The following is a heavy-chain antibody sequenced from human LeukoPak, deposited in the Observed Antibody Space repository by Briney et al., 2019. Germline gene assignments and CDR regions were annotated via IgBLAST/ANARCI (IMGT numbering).Heavy chain of an antibody. CDR3: ARLIDNYDSGSYWFDP. V-gene: IGHV1-2*02. D-gene: IGHD3-10*01. CDR1: GYTFTGYY. J-gene: IGHJ5*02. Sequence: ASVKVSCKASGYTFTGYYMHWVRQAPGQGLEWMGWINPNSGVTNYAQKFQGRVTMTRDTSISTAYMELSRLTSDDTAVYFCARLIDNYDSGSYWFDPWGQGTLVTVSS. CDR2: INPNSGVT.